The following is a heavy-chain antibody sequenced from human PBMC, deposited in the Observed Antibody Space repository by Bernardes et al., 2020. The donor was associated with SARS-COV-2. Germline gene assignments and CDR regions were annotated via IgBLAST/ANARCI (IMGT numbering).Heavy chain of an antibody. V-gene: IGHV3-66*02. CDR3: ARRRAGGWDLDY. J-gene: IGHJ4*02. Sequence: GGSLRLSCAASGFTVSDSYITWVRQAPGKGLEWVSVIYRGGNTYYADSVRGRFTISRDSSKNTLYLQMNSLRGEDTAVYYCARRRAGGWDLDYWGQGTLVTVSS. D-gene: IGHD6-19*01. CDR2: IYRGGNT. CDR1: GFTVSDSY.